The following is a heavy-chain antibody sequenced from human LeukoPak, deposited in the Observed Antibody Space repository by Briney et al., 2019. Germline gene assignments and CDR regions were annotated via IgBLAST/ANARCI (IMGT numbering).Heavy chain of an antibody. V-gene: IGHV3-23*01. CDR3: AKRDTSGYYYFDY. CDR1: GIAFSSNA. CDR2: ISSSGDIT. D-gene: IGHD3-22*01. J-gene: IGHJ4*02. Sequence: GGSLRLSCAASGIAFSSNAMSWVRQTPGKGLEWVSSISSSGDITSYADSVKGRFIISRDKSKNTLYLQMNSLRAEDTAVYYCAKRDTSGYYYFDYWGQGTLVTVSS.